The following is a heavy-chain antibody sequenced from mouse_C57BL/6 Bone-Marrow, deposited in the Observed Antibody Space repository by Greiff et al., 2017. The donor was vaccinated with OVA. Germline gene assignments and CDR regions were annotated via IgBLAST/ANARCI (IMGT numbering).Heavy chain of an antibody. Sequence: EVQRVESGGGLVQPGGSLKLSCAASGFTFSDYYMYWVRQTPEKRLEWVAYISNGGGSTYYPDTVKGRFTISRDNAKNTLYLQMSRLKSEDTAMYYCARLITTVVARAMDYWGQGTSVTVSS. V-gene: IGHV5-12*01. CDR2: ISNGGGST. CDR3: ARLITTVVARAMDY. CDR1: GFTFSDYY. J-gene: IGHJ4*01. D-gene: IGHD1-1*01.